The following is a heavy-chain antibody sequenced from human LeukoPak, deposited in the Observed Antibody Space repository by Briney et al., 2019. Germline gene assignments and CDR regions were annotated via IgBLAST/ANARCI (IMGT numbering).Heavy chain of an antibody. V-gene: IGHV1-18*01. D-gene: IGHD1-26*01. CDR1: GYTFTRYG. Sequence: ASVNVSCKASGYTFTRYGISWVRQAPGQGLEWMGWISAYNGNTNYAQKLQGRVTMTTDRSTSTAYMELRSLRSDDTAVYYCARDPISGSYHRGWFDPWGQGTLVTVSS. CDR3: ARDPISGSYHRGWFDP. J-gene: IGHJ5*02. CDR2: ISAYNGNT.